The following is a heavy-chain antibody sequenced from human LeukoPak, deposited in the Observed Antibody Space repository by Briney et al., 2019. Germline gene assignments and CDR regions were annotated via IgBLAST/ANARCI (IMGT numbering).Heavy chain of an antibody. Sequence: GRSLRLPCAASGFTFSSYAMHWVRQAPGKGLEWVAVISYDGSNKYYADSVKGRFTISRDNSKNTPYLQMNSLRAEDTAVYYCARSSGSYIFDYWGQGTLVTVSS. CDR3: ARSSGSYIFDY. D-gene: IGHD3-10*01. CDR1: GFTFSSYA. V-gene: IGHV3-30*04. CDR2: ISYDGSNK. J-gene: IGHJ4*02.